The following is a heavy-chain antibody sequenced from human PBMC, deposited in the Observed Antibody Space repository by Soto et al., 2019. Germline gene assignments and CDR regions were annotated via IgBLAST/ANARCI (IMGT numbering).Heavy chain of an antibody. J-gene: IGHJ5*02. CDR3: AKGRGALTVVSNWFDP. CDR2: INWNSGIT. V-gene: IGHV3-9*01. D-gene: IGHD3-22*01. Sequence: LRLSCAASGFTFEDHAMHWIRQAPGKGLEWVSGINWNSGITGYADSVKGRFTISRDNANNSLHLEMNSLRTDDTAFYYCAKGRGALTVVSNWFDPWGQGTLVTVSS. CDR1: GFTFEDHA.